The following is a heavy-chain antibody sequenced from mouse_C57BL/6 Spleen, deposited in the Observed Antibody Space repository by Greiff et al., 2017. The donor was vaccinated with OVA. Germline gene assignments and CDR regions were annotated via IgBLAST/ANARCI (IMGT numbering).Heavy chain of an antibody. V-gene: IGHV1-80*01. CDR3: ARGDYYGSSLNFDY. J-gene: IGHJ2*01. Sequence: QVQLQQSGAELVKPGASVKISCKASGYAFSSYWMNWVKQRPGKGLGWIGQIYPGDGDTNYNGKFKGKATLTADKSSSTAYMQLSSLTSEDSAVYFCARGDYYGSSLNFDYWGQGTTLTVSS. CDR2: IYPGDGDT. D-gene: IGHD1-1*01. CDR1: GYAFSSYW.